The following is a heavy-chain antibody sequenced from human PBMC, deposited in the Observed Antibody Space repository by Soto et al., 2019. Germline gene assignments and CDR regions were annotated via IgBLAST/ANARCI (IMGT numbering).Heavy chain of an antibody. CDR2: IKSKGGGGIA. V-gene: IGHV3-15*07. CDR1: GFSVSPAW. J-gene: IGHJ6*02. CDR3: IWQQDFYYGRAV. Sequence: EVQLVESGGGLVTPGGSLTLSCAASGFSVSPAWMNWVRQAPGKGLEWVGLIKSKGGGGIADYAAPVKGSFIISRDDSKNTIYLQMNSLKPEDTALYYCIWQQDFYYGRAVWGQGTTVTVSS. D-gene: IGHD6-13*01.